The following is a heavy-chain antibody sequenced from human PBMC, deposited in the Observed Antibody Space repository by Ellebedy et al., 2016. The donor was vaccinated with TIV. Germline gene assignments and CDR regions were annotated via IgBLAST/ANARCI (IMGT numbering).Heavy chain of an antibody. CDR3: ARFLTRGYCVGSSCYFTH. J-gene: IGHJ4*02. Sequence: ASVKVSCKASGYTFTDYYIHWVRQAPGQGLEWMGWINPKRGVTNYAQKFQGRVTMTSDTSISTGHMELSRLRFDDTAIYYCARFLTRGYCVGSSCYFTHWGQGTLVTLSS. V-gene: IGHV1-2*02. CDR1: GYTFTDYY. D-gene: IGHD2-15*01. CDR2: INPKRGVT.